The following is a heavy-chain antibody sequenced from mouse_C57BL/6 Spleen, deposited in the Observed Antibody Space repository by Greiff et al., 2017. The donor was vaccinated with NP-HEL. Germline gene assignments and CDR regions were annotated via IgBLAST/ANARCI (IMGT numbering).Heavy chain of an antibody. CDR1: GFSLTSYG. J-gene: IGHJ4*01. V-gene: IGHV2-5*01. Sequence: VKLMESGPGLVQPSQSLSITCTVSGFSLTSYGVHWVRQSPGKGLEWLGVIWRGGSTDNNAAFMSRLSITKDNSKSQVFFKMNSLQADDTAIYYCAKTMITTSHYYARDYWGQGTSVTVSS. D-gene: IGHD2-4*01. CDR3: AKTMITTSHYYARDY. CDR2: IWRGGST.